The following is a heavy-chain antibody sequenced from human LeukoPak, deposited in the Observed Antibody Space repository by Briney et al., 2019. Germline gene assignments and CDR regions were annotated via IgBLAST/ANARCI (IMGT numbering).Heavy chain of an antibody. CDR1: GFTFSSYS. Sequence: GGSLRLSCAASGFTFSSYSMNWVRRAPGKGLEWVSSISSSSSYIYYADSVKGGFTISRDNAKNSLYLQMNSLRAEDTAVYYCARDWGRYCSGGFCDVLGYWGQGTLVTVSS. CDR2: ISSSSSYI. D-gene: IGHD2-15*01. J-gene: IGHJ4*02. V-gene: IGHV3-21*01. CDR3: ARDWGRYCSGGFCDVLGY.